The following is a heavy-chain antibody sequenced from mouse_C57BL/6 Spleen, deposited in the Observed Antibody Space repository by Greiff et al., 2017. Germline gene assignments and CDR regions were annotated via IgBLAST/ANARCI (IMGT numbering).Heavy chain of an antibody. CDR1: GYSITSGYY. CDR3: ARSITTEGDY. V-gene: IGHV3-6*01. Sequence: EVKLQESGPGLVKPSQSLSLTCSVTGYSITSGYYWNWIRQFPGNQLEWMGYISYDGSNNYNPSLKNRISITRDTSKNQFFLKLNSVTTEDTATYCCARSITTEGDYWGQGTTLTVAS. D-gene: IGHD1-1*01. J-gene: IGHJ2*01. CDR2: ISYDGSN.